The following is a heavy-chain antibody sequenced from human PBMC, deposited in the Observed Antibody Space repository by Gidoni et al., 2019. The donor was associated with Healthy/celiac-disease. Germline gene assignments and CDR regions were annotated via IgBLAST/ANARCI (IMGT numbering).Heavy chain of an antibody. V-gene: IGHV1-46*01. CDR2: INPSGGST. J-gene: IGHJ4*02. Sequence: QVQLVQSGAEVKKPGASVKVSCKASGYTFPSYYMHWVRQAPGQGLEWMGIINPSGGSTSYAQKFQGRVTMTRDTATSTVYMELSSLRSEDTAVYYGARARPRYCSGGSCYYDYWGQGTLVTVSS. CDR3: ARARPRYCSGGSCYYDY. CDR1: GYTFPSYY. D-gene: IGHD2-15*01.